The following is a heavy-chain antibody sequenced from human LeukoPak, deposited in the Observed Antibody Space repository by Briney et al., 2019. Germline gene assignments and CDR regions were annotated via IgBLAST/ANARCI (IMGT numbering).Heavy chain of an antibody. CDR1: GGSISSSSYY. Sequence: PSETLSLTCTVSGGSISSSSYYWGWIRQPPGKGLEWIGSIYYSGSTYYNPSLKSRVTISVDTSKNQFSLKLSSVTAADTAVYYCARSRGCTNGVCRRMDWYFDLWGRGTLVTVSS. CDR3: ARSRGCTNGVCRRMDWYFDL. J-gene: IGHJ2*01. D-gene: IGHD2-8*01. V-gene: IGHV4-39*07. CDR2: IYYSGST.